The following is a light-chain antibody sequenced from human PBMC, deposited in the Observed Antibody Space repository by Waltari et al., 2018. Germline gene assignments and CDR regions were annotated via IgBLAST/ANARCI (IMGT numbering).Light chain of an antibody. V-gene: IGLV2-23*02. CDR1: NRDRWRSNL. J-gene: IGLJ2*01. CDR2: EVT. Sequence: QSALTQPASVSWSPGQSLTLSCTGSNRDRWRSNLVSWYHQHPGRAPKLVIHEVTKRPSGISDRFSGSKSGNMASLTISGLQAEDEADYYCSSYASRTSFAIFGGGTKLTVL. CDR3: SSYASRTSFAI.